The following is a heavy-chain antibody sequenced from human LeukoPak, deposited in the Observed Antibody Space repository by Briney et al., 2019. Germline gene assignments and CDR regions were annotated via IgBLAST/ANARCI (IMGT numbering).Heavy chain of an antibody. CDR1: GGSVNSGSYY. D-gene: IGHD3-16*01. J-gene: IGHJ4*02. Sequence: TSETLSLTCTVSGGSVNSGSYYWNWIRQPPGKGLEWIGYIYYSGSTNYNPSLKSRVTISVDTSKNQFSLKLSSVTAADTAVYYCARVRLSMITFRVSDVIDYWGQGTLVTVSS. V-gene: IGHV4-61*01. CDR3: ARVRLSMITFRVSDVIDY. CDR2: IYYSGST.